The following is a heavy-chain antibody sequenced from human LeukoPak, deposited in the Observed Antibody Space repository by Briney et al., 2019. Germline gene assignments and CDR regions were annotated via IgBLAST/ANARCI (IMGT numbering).Heavy chain of an antibody. CDR2: INRDGSST. V-gene: IGHV3-74*01. J-gene: IGHJ4*02. D-gene: IGHD3-3*01. Sequence: GGSLRLSCAASGIIFSHYWMHWVRQAPGKGLVWVSRINRDGSSTSYADSVKGRFTISRDNSKNTLYLQMNSLRAEDTAVYYCAKSVSTYDFWSGYDFDYWGQGTLVTVSS. CDR3: AKSVSTYDFWSGYDFDY. CDR1: GIIFSHYW.